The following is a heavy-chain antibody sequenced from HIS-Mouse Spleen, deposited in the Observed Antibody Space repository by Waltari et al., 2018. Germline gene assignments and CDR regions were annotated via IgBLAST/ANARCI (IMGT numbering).Heavy chain of an antibody. CDR3: AKDDSSSCQHFDY. V-gene: IGHV3-30*18. D-gene: IGHD6-13*01. J-gene: IGHJ4*02. Sequence: QVQLVESGGGVVQPGRSLRLSCAASGFTFSSYGMHWVRQAPGKGLEWVAVISYDGSNKYYADSVKGRFTISRDNSKNTLYLQMNSLRAEDTAVYYCAKDDSSSCQHFDYWGQGTLVTVSS. CDR2: ISYDGSNK. CDR1: GFTFSSYG.